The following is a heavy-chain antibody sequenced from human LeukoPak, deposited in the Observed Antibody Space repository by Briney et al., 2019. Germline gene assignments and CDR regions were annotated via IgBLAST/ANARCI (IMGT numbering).Heavy chain of an antibody. CDR3: ARSYYDSSGFDY. CDR2: IIPIFGTA. V-gene: IGHV1-69*05. Sequence: SVKVSCKASGGTFSSYAISWVRQAPGQGLEWMGGIIPIFGTANYAQKFQGRVTITTDESTGTAYMELSSLRSEDTAVYYCARSYYDSSGFDYWGQGTLVTVSS. CDR1: GGTFSSYA. J-gene: IGHJ4*02. D-gene: IGHD3-22*01.